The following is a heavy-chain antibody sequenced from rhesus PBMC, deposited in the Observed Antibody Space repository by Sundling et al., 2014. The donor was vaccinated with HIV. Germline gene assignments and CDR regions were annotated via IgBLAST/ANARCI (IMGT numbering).Heavy chain of an antibody. J-gene: IGHJ4*01. Sequence: EVQLVESGGGVEQPGKSLRLSCAASGFTFDDYAMHWVRQAPGKGLEWVSDINWSGDRTGYADSVKGRFTISRDNAKNSLYLQMNRLRAEDTALYYCASYGEYFDYVGPRESLVHRLL. CDR3: ASYGEYFDY. V-gene: IGHV3-201*01. CDR1: GFTFDDYA. D-gene: IGHD3-9*01. CDR2: INWSGDRT.